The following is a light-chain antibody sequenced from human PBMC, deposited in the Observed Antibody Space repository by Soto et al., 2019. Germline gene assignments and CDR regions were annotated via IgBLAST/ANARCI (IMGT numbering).Light chain of an antibody. CDR2: QTS. CDR3: HQRQSWPRT. J-gene: IGKJ1*01. Sequence: EIVLTQSPATLSSFPGDRVTLSCRASQYINTRLAWYQHRPGQVPRLLIYQTSIRAAGIPARFSASGTGTDFTRTISDVQPEDFAVYYCHQRQSWPRTFGQGTKGDI. V-gene: IGKV3-11*01. CDR1: QYINTR.